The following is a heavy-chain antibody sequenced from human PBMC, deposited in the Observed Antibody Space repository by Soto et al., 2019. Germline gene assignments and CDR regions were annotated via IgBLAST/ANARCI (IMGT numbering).Heavy chain of an antibody. CDR2: ISDSGGNT. D-gene: IGHD3-16*01. Sequence: DVQLLESGGGLVQPGGSLRLSGAASGLTFSSYAMSWVRQAPGKGLEWVSAISDSGGNTYYAHSGKGRFTISRDNSKNTLYLQMNSLRAEDAAVYYCPRGGWLECWGQGTLVTV. CDR1: GLTFSSYA. CDR3: PRGGWLEC. V-gene: IGHV3-23*01. J-gene: IGHJ4*02.